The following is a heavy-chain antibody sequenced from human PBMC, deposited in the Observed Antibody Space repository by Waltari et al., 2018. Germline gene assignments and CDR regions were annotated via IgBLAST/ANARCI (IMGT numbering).Heavy chain of an antibody. Sequence: EVQLVESGGGLVKPGGSLRLSCAASGFTFSSYSMNLVRQAPGNGPEWVSSISSSSSYIYYADSVKGRFTISRDNAKNSLYLQMNSLRAEDTAVYYCASLRGWGLRTYYYGSGSEFDIWGQGTMVTVSS. J-gene: IGHJ3*02. V-gene: IGHV3-21*01. CDR3: ASLRGWGLRTYYYGSGSEFDI. CDR2: ISSSSSYI. CDR1: GFTFSSYS. D-gene: IGHD3-10*01.